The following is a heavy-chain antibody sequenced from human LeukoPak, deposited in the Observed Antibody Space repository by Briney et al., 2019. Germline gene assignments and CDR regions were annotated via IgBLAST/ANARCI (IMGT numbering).Heavy chain of an antibody. V-gene: IGHV1-69*04. CDR3: ARKYYYDSSGYSPHASDI. CDR1: GGTFSSYA. D-gene: IGHD3-22*01. J-gene: IGHJ3*02. Sequence: SVKVSCKASGGTFSSYAISWVRQAPGQGLEWMGRIIPIFGIANYAQKFQGRVTITADKSTSTAYMELSSLRSEDTAVYYCARKYYYDSSGYSPHASDIWGQGTMVTVSS. CDR2: IIPIFGIA.